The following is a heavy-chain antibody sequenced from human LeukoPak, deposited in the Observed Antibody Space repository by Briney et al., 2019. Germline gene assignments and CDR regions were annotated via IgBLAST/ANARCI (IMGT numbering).Heavy chain of an antibody. CDR1: GGSIGSYY. J-gene: IGHJ4*02. CDR2: IAYSGST. D-gene: IGHD2-15*01. Sequence: PSETLSLTCTVSGGSIGSYYWTWIRQSPGNGLEWIGYIAYSGSTNYNPSLKSRVTISVDTSKNQFSLKLSSVTAADTAVYYCARGNQRHSGGSCYSDYWGQGTLVTVSS. V-gene: IGHV4-59*12. CDR3: ARGNQRHSGGSCYSDY.